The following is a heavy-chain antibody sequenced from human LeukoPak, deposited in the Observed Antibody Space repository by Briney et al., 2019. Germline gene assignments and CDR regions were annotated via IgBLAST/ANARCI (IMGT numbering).Heavy chain of an antibody. CDR3: ARFGASGSFDY. D-gene: IGHD3-10*01. CDR1: GGSISSYY. V-gene: IGHV4-59*01. Sequence: SXTLSLTCTVSGGSISSYYWSWIRQPPGKGLECIGYIYYSGSTNSTPSLKRRVTISVDTSKNQFSLKLSSVTAADTAVYYCARFGASGSFDYWGQGTLVTVSS. J-gene: IGHJ4*02. CDR2: IYYSGST.